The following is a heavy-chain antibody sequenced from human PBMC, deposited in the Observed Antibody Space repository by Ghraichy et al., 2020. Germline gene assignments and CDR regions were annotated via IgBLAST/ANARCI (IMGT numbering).Heavy chain of an antibody. Sequence: SETLSLTCTVSGGSISSSSYYWVWLRQPPGKGLEWIGSIYYSGTNYYNPSLKSRVTISVNTSKNQFSLKLSSVTAADTAEYYCACLMFKFGGVVVTAFDYWGQGTLVTVS. V-gene: IGHV4-39*01. CDR3: ACLMFKFGGVVVTAFDY. D-gene: IGHD3-16*02. J-gene: IGHJ4*02. CDR2: IYYSGTN. CDR1: GGSISSSSYY.